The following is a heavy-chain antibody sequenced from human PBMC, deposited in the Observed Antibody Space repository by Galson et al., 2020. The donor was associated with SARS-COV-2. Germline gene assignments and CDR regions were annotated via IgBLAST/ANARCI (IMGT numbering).Heavy chain of an antibody. CDR1: GGSISSGGYY. CDR3: ARVRGSSGWERFDY. CDR2: IYYSGST. V-gene: IGHV4-31*03. J-gene: IGHJ4*02. Sequence: SETLSLTCTVSGGSISSGGYYWSWIRQHPGKGLEWIGYIYYSGSTSYNPSLKSRVTISVDTSKNQFSLKLSSVTAADTAVYYCARVRGSSGWERFDYLGQGTLVTVSS. D-gene: IGHD6-19*01.